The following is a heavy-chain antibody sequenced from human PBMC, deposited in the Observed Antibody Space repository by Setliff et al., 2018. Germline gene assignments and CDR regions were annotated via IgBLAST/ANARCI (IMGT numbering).Heavy chain of an antibody. V-gene: IGHV4-4*07. J-gene: IGHJ5*02. CDR2: VFVSGST. D-gene: IGHD6-19*01. CDR1: GGSISTYY. CDR3: ARDTSSDWAAWFDP. Sequence: PSETLSLTCTVSGGSISTYYWSWIRWPAGKGLEWIGRVFVSGSTNYNPSLKSRVTMSVDTSKNQFSLKLTSVTAVDTAMYYCARDTSSDWAAWFDPWSQGILVTVSS.